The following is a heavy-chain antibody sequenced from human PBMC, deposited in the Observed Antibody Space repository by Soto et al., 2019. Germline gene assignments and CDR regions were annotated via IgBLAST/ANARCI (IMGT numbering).Heavy chain of an antibody. CDR3: ASEAPYSGSYSAFDI. J-gene: IGHJ3*02. V-gene: IGHV1-46*01. D-gene: IGHD1-26*01. Sequence: GASVKVSCKASGYTFTSYYMHWVRQAPGQGLEWMGIINPSGGSTSYAQKFQGRVTMTRDTSTSTVYMELSSLRPEDTAVYYCASEAPYSGSYSAFDIWGQGTMVTVSS. CDR2: INPSGGST. CDR1: GYTFTSYY.